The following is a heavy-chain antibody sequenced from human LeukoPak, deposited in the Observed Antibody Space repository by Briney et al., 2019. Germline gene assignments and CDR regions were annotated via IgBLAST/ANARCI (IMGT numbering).Heavy chain of an antibody. D-gene: IGHD6-6*01. CDR2: ISYDGSNK. CDR1: GFIFSRYA. Sequence: PGGSLRLSCAASGFIFSRYAMHWVRQAPGKGLEWVAVISYDGSNKYYADSVKGRFTISRDNSKNTLYLQMNSLRAEDTAVYYCARVSSYQAARLDYWGQGTLVTVSS. CDR3: ARVSSYQAARLDY. V-gene: IGHV3-30-3*01. J-gene: IGHJ4*02.